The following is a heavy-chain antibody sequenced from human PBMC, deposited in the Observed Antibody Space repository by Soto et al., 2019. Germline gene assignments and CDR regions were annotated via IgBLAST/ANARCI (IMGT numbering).Heavy chain of an antibody. CDR1: GFNVSSNF. CDR2: FYSGGTS. J-gene: IGHJ5*02. D-gene: IGHD2-15*01. Sequence: EVQVVESGGGLVQSGGSLRLSCVVSGFNVSSNFMTWVRQAPGKGLEWVSEFYSGGTSYYADSVKGRFTISRDNSKNTVFLQMNNLRADDPAVYYCTTDSPWSPSRFDPWGQGTPVTVSS. CDR3: TTDSPWSPSRFDP. V-gene: IGHV3-53*01.